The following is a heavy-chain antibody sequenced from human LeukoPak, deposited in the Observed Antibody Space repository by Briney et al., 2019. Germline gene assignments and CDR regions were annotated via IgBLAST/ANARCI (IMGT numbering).Heavy chain of an antibody. CDR2: IYTSGST. CDR3: ARSEYSSSYLYFDY. J-gene: IGHJ4*02. D-gene: IGHD6-6*01. V-gene: IGHV4-4*07. Sequence: PSETLSLTCTVSGGSISSYYWSWIRQPAGKGLEWIGRIYTSGSTNYNPSLKSRVTMSVDTSKNQFSLKLSSVTAADTAVYYCARSEYSSSYLYFDYWGQGTLVTVSS. CDR1: GGSISSYY.